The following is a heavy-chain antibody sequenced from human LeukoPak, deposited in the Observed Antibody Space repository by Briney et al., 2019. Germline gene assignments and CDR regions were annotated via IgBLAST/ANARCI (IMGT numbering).Heavy chain of an antibody. J-gene: IGHJ6*02. Sequence: SETLSLTSTVSGGSISYYYWSWIRQSPGKGLEWIGYIYYSGTTNYNPSLKSRVTISVDTSKNQSSLQLRSVTAADTAVYYCAREDPQTTVPEGMDVWGQGTTVTVSS. CDR2: IYYSGTT. CDR3: AREDPQTTVPEGMDV. CDR1: GGSISYYY. V-gene: IGHV4-59*01. D-gene: IGHD4-17*01.